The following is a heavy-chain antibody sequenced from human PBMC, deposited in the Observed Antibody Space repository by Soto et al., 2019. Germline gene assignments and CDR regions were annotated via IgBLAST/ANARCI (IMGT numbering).Heavy chain of an antibody. CDR2: VSGYTFDT. CDR1: GYSFTSYG. J-gene: IGHJ4*02. Sequence: QVQLVQSGAEVKKPGASVKVSCKASGYSFTSYGISWVRQAPGQGLEWMGWVSGYTFDTIYVQKFQGRATMTTDTATSTANMELRSLTYDDTAVYYGARAPRIVTAAYGIRDFAYWGQGTQVTVSS. V-gene: IGHV1-18*01. D-gene: IGHD3-16*02. CDR3: ARAPRIVTAAYGIRDFAY.